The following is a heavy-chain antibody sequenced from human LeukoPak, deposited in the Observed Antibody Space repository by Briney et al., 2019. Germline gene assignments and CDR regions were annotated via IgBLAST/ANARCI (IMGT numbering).Heavy chain of an antibody. CDR2: ISYSGST. V-gene: IGHV4-61*05. CDR3: ARSLVASGSFRFDP. D-gene: IGHD6-13*01. CDR1: GGSISGSTYY. J-gene: IGHJ5*02. Sequence: NPSETLSLTCTVSGGSISGSTYYWSWIRQPPGKGLEWIGYISYSGSTNYNPSLKSRVTISVDTSKNQFSLKLSSVTAADTALYYCARSLVASGSFRFDPWGQGTLVTVSS.